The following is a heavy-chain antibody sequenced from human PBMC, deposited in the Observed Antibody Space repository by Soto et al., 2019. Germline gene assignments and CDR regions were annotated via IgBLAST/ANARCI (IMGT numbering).Heavy chain of an antibody. Sequence: GEPLKITCAASGFPFSRYSMNWVRQAPGKGLEWVSYISSCISTLYYAVSVKGRFTISRDNAKNSLFLQMNSLIDEDTAVYYCARDGCSGSNCLNWFDPWGQGTLVTVSS. D-gene: IGHD2-15*01. J-gene: IGHJ5*02. CDR2: ISSCISTL. CDR3: ARDGCSGSNCLNWFDP. V-gene: IGHV3-48*02. CDR1: GFPFSRYS.